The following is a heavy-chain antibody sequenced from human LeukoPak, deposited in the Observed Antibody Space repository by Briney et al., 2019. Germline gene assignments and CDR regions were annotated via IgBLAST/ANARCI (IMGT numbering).Heavy chain of an antibody. CDR1: GFTFSNYA. V-gene: IGHV3-23*01. J-gene: IGHJ5*02. CDR2: ISGSGGST. CDR3: ASPSGTSVTPPGGS. D-gene: IGHD4-23*01. Sequence: GGSLRLSCAASGFTFSNYAMSWVRQAPGKGLEWVSSISGSGGSTYYTDSVKGRFTISRDNSKNTLYLQMNSLRAEDTAVYYCASPSGTSVTPPGGSWGQGTLVTVSS.